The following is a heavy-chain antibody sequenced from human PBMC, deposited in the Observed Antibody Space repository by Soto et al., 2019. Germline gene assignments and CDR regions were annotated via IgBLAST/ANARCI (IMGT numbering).Heavy chain of an antibody. J-gene: IGHJ6*02. CDR3: ARDPSAAAENYYYGMDV. V-gene: IGHV4-34*01. CDR1: SGSFSDYY. Sequence: SETLSLTCAVYSGSFSDYYWSWIRQPPGKGLEWIGEINDSGISNYNPSLKSRVTISLDTSKNQFSLKLSSVTAADTAVYYCARDPSAAAENYYYGMDVWGQGTTVTVSS. D-gene: IGHD6-13*01. CDR2: INDSGIS.